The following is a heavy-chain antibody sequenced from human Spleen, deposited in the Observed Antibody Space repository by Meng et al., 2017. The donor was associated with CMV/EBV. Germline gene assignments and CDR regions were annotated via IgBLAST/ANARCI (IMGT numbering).Heavy chain of an antibody. CDR2: IKQDGSEK. CDR3: ARDPRVKSYVVVPAASDY. V-gene: IGHV3-7*01. CDR1: GFTFNTYL. D-gene: IGHD2-2*01. Sequence: GESLKISCVASGFTFNTYLMSWVRQAPGKGLEWVANIKQDGSEKYYVGSVKGRFTISRDNAKNSLYLQMNSLRAEDTAVYYCARDPRVKSYVVVPAASDYWGQGTMVTVSS. J-gene: IGHJ4*02.